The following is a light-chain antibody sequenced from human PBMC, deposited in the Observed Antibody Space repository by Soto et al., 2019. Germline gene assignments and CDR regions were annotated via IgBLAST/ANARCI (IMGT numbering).Light chain of an antibody. CDR3: QQRYHWPPLT. CDR2: DAS. J-gene: IGKJ4*01. CDR1: QSVIIY. V-gene: IGKV3-11*01. Sequence: EIVLTQSPATLSLSPGERATLSCRASQSVIIYLAWYQQKPGQAPRLLIYDASQRATGIPARFTGSGSGTDFTLTLSSLEPEDFAVYYCQQRYHWPPLTFGGGTKVEI.